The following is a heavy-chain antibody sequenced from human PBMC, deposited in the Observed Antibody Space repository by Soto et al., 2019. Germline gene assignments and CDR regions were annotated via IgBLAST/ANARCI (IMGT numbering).Heavy chain of an antibody. J-gene: IGHJ6*02. D-gene: IGHD3-22*01. Sequence: GGSLRLSCAASGFTFSSYAMSWVRQAPGKGLEWVSAISGSGGSTYYADSVKGRFTISRDNSKNTLYLQMNSLRAEDTAVYYCAKELVYYYDSSGYYYEDYYYYGMDVWGQGTTVTVSS. V-gene: IGHV3-23*01. CDR1: GFTFSSYA. CDR3: AKELVYYYDSSGYYYEDYYYYGMDV. CDR2: ISGSGGST.